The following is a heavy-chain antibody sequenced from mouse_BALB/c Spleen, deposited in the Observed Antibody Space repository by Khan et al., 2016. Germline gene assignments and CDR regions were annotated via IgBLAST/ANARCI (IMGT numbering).Heavy chain of an antibody. V-gene: IGHV9-1*02. CDR3: ARFRYGNY. CDR2: INTYTGEP. D-gene: IGHD2-10*02. Sequence: QIQLVQSGPELKKPGETVKISCKASGYTFTNYGMNWVKQAPGKGLKWMGWINTYTGEPTYADDFKGRFAFSLETSASTAYLQINNLKNEDMATYFCARFRYGNYWGHGTTLTVSS. J-gene: IGHJ2*01. CDR1: GYTFTNYG.